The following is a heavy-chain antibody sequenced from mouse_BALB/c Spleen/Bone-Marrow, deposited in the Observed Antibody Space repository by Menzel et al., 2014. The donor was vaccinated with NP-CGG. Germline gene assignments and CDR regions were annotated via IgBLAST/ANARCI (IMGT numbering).Heavy chain of an antibody. CDR3: ARKGALITHYYAMDY. CDR2: ISSGSSTI. V-gene: IGHV5-17*02. Sequence: DVKLVESGGGLVQPGGSRKLSCAASGFTFSSFGMHWVRQAPEKGLEWVAYISSGSSTIYYADTVKGRFTISRDNPKNTLFLQMTSLRSEDTAMYYCARKGALITHYYAMDYWGQATSVTVSS. CDR1: GFTFSSFG. D-gene: IGHD2-4*01. J-gene: IGHJ4*01.